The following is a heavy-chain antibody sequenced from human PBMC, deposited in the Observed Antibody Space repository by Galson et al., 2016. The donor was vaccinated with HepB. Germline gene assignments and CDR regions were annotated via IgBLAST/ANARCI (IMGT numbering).Heavy chain of an antibody. CDR1: GYSFTSYW. Sequence: QSGAEVKKPGESLRISCKASGYSFTSYWINWVRQMPGKGLEWMGRIDPTDSYTNYSPSFQGHVIISAGKSISTAYMQWSSLKASDTAMYYCARQGSGWGGMEIDHWGQGTLVTVSS. D-gene: IGHD3-16*01. CDR2: IDPTDSYT. J-gene: IGHJ4*02. V-gene: IGHV5-10-1*01. CDR3: ARQGSGWGGMEIDH.